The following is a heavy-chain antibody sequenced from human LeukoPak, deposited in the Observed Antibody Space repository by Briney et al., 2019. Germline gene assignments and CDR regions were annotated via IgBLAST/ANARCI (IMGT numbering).Heavy chain of an antibody. J-gene: IGHJ4*02. CDR2: ISKDGSDK. CDR3: ARDYWWNYDY. D-gene: IGHD1-7*01. V-gene: IGHV3-30-3*01. Sequence: GGSLRLSCVASGFTFSSHAMHWVRQAPGKGLEWVAVISKDGSDKYYPGSVRGRFTISRDNSKNTIYLQMDSLRAEDTAIYYCARDYWWNYDYWGQGTLVTVSS. CDR1: GFTFSSHA.